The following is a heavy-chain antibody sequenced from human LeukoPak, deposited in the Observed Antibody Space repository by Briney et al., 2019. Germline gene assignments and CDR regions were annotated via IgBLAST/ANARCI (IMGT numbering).Heavy chain of an antibody. CDR1: GGSISSSSYY. V-gene: IGHV4-39*07. CDR2: IYYSGST. Sequence: PSETLSLTCAVSGGSISSSSYYWGWIRQPPGKGLEWIGSIYYSGSTYYNPSLKSRVTISVDTSKNQFSLKLSSVTAADTAVYYCARGGVSADAFDIWGQGTMVTVSS. J-gene: IGHJ3*02. CDR3: ARGGVSADAFDI.